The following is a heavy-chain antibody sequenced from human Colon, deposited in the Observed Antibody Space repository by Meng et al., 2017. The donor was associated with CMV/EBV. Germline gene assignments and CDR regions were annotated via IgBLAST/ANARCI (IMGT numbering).Heavy chain of an antibody. D-gene: IGHD3-10*01. J-gene: IGHJ4*02. CDR2: VYISGNT. CDR3: ARDSNLSGLAY. V-gene: IGHV4-4*07. CDR1: GASITSYY. Sequence: QVQLRESGPGLGRPSETLSLTCTVSGASITSYYWSWIRQPAGKGLEWIGRVYISGNTNYSPSLKSRVTMSIDTSKNQLSLNIRSVTAADTAVYYCARDSNLSGLAYWGQGTLVTVSS.